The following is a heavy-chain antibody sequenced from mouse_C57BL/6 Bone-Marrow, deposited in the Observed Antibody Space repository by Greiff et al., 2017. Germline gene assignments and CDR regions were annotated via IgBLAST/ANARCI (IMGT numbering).Heavy chain of an antibody. V-gene: IGHV1-69*01. D-gene: IGHD1-1*01. CDR1: GYTFTSYW. J-gene: IGHJ4*01. CDR3: ARTSLYYYGSSFYAMDY. Sequence: VQLQQPGAELVMPGASVKLSCKASGYTFTSYWMHWVKQRPGQGLEWIGEIDPSDSYTNYNHKFKGKSTLTVDKSSSTAYMQLSSLTSEDSAVYYCARTSLYYYGSSFYAMDYWGQGTSVTVSS. CDR2: IDPSDSYT.